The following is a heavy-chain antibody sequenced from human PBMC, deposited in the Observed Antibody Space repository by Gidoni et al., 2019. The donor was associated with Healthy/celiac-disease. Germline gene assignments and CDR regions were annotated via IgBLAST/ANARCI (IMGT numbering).Heavy chain of an antibody. J-gene: IGHJ4*02. CDR1: GFSHSPSGVG. V-gene: IGHV2-5*02. Sequence: QITLKESGPTLVKPPQTLTLPCTFSGFSHSPSGVGVGWIRPPPGKALEWLALIHWDDDTRYSPSLKSRLTITKDTSKNQVVLTMTNMDPVDTATYYCARSYSSSGGYYFDYWGQGTLVTVSS. D-gene: IGHD6-6*01. CDR3: ARSYSSSGGYYFDY. CDR2: IHWDDDT.